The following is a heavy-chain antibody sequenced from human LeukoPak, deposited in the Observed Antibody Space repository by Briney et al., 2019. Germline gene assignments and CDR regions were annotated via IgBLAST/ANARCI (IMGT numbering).Heavy chain of an antibody. V-gene: IGHV3-30*02. CDR3: VTSFSSREYLLH. J-gene: IGHJ1*01. CDR2: VHAGGETK. Sequence: PGESLRLFRAASGLTFSNHGMHWVRQAPGKGLEWVAFVHAGGETKYYADSVRGRFTISRDNSNSTLSLQMNSLRAEDTALYYCVTSFSSREYLLHWGQGTLVTVSS. CDR1: GLTFSNHG.